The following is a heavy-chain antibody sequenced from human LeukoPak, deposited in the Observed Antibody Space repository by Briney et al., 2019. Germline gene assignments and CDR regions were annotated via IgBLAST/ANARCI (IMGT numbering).Heavy chain of an antibody. CDR1: GGTFSSYA. CDR2: IIPILGIA. CDR3: ARGSRISGEFDY. Sequence: SVTVSCKASGGTFSSYAISWVRQAPGQGLEWMGRIIPILGIANYAQKFQGRVTITADKSTSTAYMELSSLRSEDTAVYYCARGSRISGEFDYWGQGTLVTVSS. J-gene: IGHJ4*02. D-gene: IGHD2-21*01. V-gene: IGHV1-69*04.